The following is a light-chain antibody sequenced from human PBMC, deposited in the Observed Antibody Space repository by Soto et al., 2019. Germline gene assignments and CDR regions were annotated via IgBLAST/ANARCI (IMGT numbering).Light chain of an antibody. V-gene: IGKV3-20*01. J-gene: IGKJ4*01. Sequence: EIVLTQSPGTLSLSPGERATLSCRASQSVSSSYLAWYQQKPGQAPRLLIYGASSRATGIPDRFSGSGSGTDLTITISRLEPEDFAVYYCQQYGSSPPVTFGGGTNVEIK. CDR1: QSVSSSY. CDR2: GAS. CDR3: QQYGSSPPVT.